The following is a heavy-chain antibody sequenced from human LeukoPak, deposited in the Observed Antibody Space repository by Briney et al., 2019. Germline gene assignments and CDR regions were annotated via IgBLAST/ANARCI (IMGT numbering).Heavy chain of an antibody. J-gene: IGHJ6*03. CDR2: IFYSGST. Sequence: SETLSLTCTVSSGSISTSNYYWGWVRQPPGKALEWIGNIFYSGSTYYSPSLKSRVTISLDTSRNQFSLKLTSVIAADTAVYYCARQSAAAGSYYYYYYMDVWDKGTTVTISS. D-gene: IGHD6-13*01. CDR1: SGSISTSNYY. V-gene: IGHV4-39*01. CDR3: ARQSAAAGSYYYYYYMDV.